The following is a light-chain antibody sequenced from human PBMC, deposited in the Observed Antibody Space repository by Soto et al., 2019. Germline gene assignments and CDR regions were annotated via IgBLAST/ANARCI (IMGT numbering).Light chain of an antibody. V-gene: IGLV2-14*01. CDR1: SSDVGGIT. Sequence: QSALTQPASVSGSPGQTITISCTGTSSDVGGITISPGTNSTQAKAPKVMIYEVSNRPSGVSNRFSGSKSGNTASLTISGLQAEDEADYFCSSYTTSGTPVFGGGTKLTVL. CDR2: EVS. CDR3: SSYTTSGTPV. J-gene: IGLJ3*02.